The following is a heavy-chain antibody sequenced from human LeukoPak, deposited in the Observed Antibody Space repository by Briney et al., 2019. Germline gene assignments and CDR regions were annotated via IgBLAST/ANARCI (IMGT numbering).Heavy chain of an antibody. CDR2: ISYGGSAK. Sequence: PGRSLRLSCAASGFTFSSYAMHWVRQAPGKGLEWVALISYGGSAKFYADSVKGRFTISRDNSKSTLDLQMNSLRTEDTAVYYCARVRDQRVYYFDYWGQGSLVTVSS. D-gene: IGHD6-6*01. V-gene: IGHV3-30*04. CDR3: ARVRDQRVYYFDY. CDR1: GFTFSSYA. J-gene: IGHJ4*02.